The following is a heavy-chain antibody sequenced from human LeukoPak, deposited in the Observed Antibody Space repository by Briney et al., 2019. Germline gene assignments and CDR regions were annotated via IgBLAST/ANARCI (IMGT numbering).Heavy chain of an antibody. J-gene: IGHJ4*02. CDR3: VRHYSSDYCGWFEY. V-gene: IGHV3-20*04. D-gene: IGHD3-22*01. CDR2: INWNGVST. CDR1: GFIFHDFG. Sequence: PGGSLRLSCAASGFIFHDFGMGWVRQVPGKGLQWVSGINWNGVSTAYADSVKGRFTISRDNANNSLYLQIHSLRDEDTAFYYCVRHYSSDYCGWFEYWGRGALVTVSS.